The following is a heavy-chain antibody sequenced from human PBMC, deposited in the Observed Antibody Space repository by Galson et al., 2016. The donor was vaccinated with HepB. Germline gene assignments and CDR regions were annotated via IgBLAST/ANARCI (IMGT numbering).Heavy chain of an antibody. V-gene: IGHV5-51*01. CDR2: IYPRNSDT. CDR3: ARHPPYSSNYYRGAFDI. J-gene: IGHJ3*02. Sequence: QSGAEVKKPGESLKISCKGSEYSFTNFWIGWVRQMPGKGLEWMGIIYPRNSDTLYSPSFQGQVTISAAKSINTAYLQWSSLNASDTAMYYCARHPPYSSNYYRGAFDIWGQGTMVTVSS. D-gene: IGHD1-26*01. CDR1: EYSFTNFW.